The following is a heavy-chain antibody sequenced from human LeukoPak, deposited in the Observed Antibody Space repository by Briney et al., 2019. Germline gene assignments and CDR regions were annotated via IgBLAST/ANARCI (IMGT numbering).Heavy chain of an antibody. V-gene: IGHV4-59*08. CDR2: IYYSGST. D-gene: IGHD3-22*01. Sequence: SETLSLTCTVSGGSISSYYCSWIRQPPGQGLEWIGYIYYSGSTNSNPSLTIRVPITIDTSKNQFSLKMSSVLAADTAVYYCARGVSYYDSSGYYNEYFQHWGQGTLVTVSS. J-gene: IGHJ1*01. CDR3: ARGVSYYDSSGYYNEYFQH. CDR1: GGSISSYY.